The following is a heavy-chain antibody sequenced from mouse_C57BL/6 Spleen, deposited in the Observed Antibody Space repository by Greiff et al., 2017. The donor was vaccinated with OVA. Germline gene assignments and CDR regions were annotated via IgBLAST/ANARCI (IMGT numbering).Heavy chain of an antibody. D-gene: IGHD2-4*01. CDR3: ARSDDSY. V-gene: IGHV1-52*01. Sequence: QVQLKEPGAELVRPGSSVKLSCKASGYTFTSYWMHWVKQRPIQGLEWIGNIDPSDSETHYNQKFKDKATLTVDKSSSTAYMQLSSLTSEDSAVYYCARSDDSYWGQGTLVTVSA. J-gene: IGHJ3*01. CDR1: GYTFTSYW. CDR2: IDPSDSET.